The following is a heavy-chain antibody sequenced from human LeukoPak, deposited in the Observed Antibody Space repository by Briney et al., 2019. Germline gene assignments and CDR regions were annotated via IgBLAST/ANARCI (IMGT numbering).Heavy chain of an antibody. V-gene: IGHV3-21*01. CDR3: ARELKDRFDY. CDR2: ISSSSSYI. J-gene: IGHJ4*02. CDR1: GFTFSSYS. D-gene: IGHD2-15*01. Sequence: GGSLRLSCAASGFTFSSYSMNWVRQAPGKGLEWVSSISSSSSYIYYADSVKGRLTISRDNAKNSLYLQMNSLRAEDTAVYYCARELKDRFDYWGQGTLVTVSS.